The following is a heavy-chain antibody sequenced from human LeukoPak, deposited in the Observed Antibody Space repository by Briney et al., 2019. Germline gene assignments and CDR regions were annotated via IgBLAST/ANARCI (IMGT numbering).Heavy chain of an antibody. V-gene: IGHV3-30*02. CDR3: HLVPVATSVHFDP. D-gene: IGHD2-2*01. CDR2: IRYDGSNK. CDR1: GFPFSSYD. J-gene: IGHJ5*02. Sequence: PGGSLRLSCAASGFPFSSYDMHWVRQAPGKGLEWVAFIRYDGSNKYNADSVKGRFTISRDNSKNTLYLQMNSLRGEDTAVYYCHLVPVATSVHFDPWGQGTLVIVSS.